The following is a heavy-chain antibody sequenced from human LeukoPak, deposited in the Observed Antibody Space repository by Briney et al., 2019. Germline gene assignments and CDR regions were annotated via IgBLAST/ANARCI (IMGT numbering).Heavy chain of an antibody. CDR1: GGSISSGGYY. V-gene: IGHV4-30-2*01. CDR3: ARGLVAGTRTSTGYYYYMDV. Sequence: SQTLSLTCTVSGGSISSGGYYWSWIRQPPGKGLEWIGYIYHSGSTYYNPSLKSRVTISVDRSKNQFSLKLSSVTAADTAVYHCARGLVAGTRTSTGYYYYMDVWGKGTTVTVSS. J-gene: IGHJ6*03. D-gene: IGHD6-13*01. CDR2: IYHSGST.